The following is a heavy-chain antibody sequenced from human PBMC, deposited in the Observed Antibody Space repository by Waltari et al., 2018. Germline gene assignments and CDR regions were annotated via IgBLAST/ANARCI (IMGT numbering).Heavy chain of an antibody. J-gene: IGHJ4*02. D-gene: IGHD2-2*01. Sequence: EVQLVESGGGLVQPGGSLRLSGAASGFTFSNYEMNWGRRAPGKGRGWVSNVSSRGGTRFYAESVRGRFTISRDNAKNSLYLQMNTMRAEDTAVYYCARDLPAADIDYWGQGTLVTVSS. CDR3: ARDLPAADIDY. CDR1: GFTFSNYE. CDR2: VSSRGGTR. V-gene: IGHV3-48*03.